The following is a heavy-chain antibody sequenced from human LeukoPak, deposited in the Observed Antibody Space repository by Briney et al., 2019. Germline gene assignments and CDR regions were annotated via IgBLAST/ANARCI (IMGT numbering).Heavy chain of an antibody. CDR3: ALELDV. V-gene: IGHV3-30*03. Sequence: PGGSLRRSCAASGFTFSSYGMHWVRQAPGKGLEWVAVISYDGSNKYYADSVKGRFTISRDNSKNTLYLQMNSLRAEDTAVYYCALELDVWGQGTTVTVSS. CDR2: ISYDGSNK. CDR1: GFTFSSYG. J-gene: IGHJ6*02.